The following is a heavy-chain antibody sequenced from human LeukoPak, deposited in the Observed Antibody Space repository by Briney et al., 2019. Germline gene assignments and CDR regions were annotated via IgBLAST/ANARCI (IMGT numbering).Heavy chain of an antibody. CDR2: ISYDGSNK. V-gene: IGHV3-30*18. CDR3: AKTAEI. CDR1: GFTFSSYG. J-gene: IGHJ4*02. Sequence: PGGSLRLSCAASGFTFSSYGVHWVRQAPSKGLEWVAVISYDGSNKYYADSVKGRFTISRDNSKNTLYLQMNSLRAEDTALYYCAKTAEIWGQGTLVTVSS.